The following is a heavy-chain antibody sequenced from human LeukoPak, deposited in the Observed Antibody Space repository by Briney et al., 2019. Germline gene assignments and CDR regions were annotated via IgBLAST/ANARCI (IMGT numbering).Heavy chain of an antibody. D-gene: IGHD3-3*01. CDR1: GGSISSHY. CDR2: TYYSGST. J-gene: IGHJ6*03. CDR3: ARESFPTSYYDFWSGYWRDYYYMDV. V-gene: IGHV4-59*11. Sequence: PSETLSLTCTVSGGSISSHYWSWIRQPPGKGLEWIGYTYYSGSTNYNPSLKSRVTISVDTSKNQFSLKLSSVTAADTAVYYCARESFPTSYYDFWSGYWRDYYYMDVWGKGTTVTVSS.